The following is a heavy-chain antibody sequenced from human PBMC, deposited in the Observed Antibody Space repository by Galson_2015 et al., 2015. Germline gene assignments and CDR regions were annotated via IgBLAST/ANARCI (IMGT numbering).Heavy chain of an antibody. CDR1: GYTFSSYW. J-gene: IGHJ4*02. Sequence: QSGAEVKKPGESLKISCKGSGYTFSSYWIGWVRQMPGKGLEWMGVIYPGDSDTRYSPSFQGQVTMSADRSINTAYLQWISLKASDTAMHYCARYGIAAAGSSGDYWGQGTLVTVSS. CDR3: ARYGIAAAGSSGDY. CDR2: IYPGDSDT. V-gene: IGHV5-51*01. D-gene: IGHD6-13*01.